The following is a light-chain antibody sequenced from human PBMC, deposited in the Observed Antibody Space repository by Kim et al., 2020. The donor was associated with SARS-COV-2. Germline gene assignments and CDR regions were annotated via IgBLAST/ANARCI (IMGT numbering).Light chain of an antibody. V-gene: IGLV3-1*01. CDR2: EDS. CDR3: QAWDSSTAV. CDR1: KLGDKY. Sequence: SYELTQPPSVSVSPGQTASITCSGDKLGDKYACWYQQKPGQSPVVVIYEDSKRPSGTPERFSGSNSGNTATLTISGTQAMDEADYYCQAWDSSTAVFGGGTQLTVL. J-gene: IGLJ3*02.